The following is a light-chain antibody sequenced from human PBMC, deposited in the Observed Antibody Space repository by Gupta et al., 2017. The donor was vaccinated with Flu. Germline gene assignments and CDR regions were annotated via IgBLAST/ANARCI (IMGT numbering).Light chain of an antibody. CDR3: SSYTSSSTYV. Sequence: HSALTHPPSVSGSPAQSVTIPCTGTSSDVGSYNRVSWYQQPPGTAPKLMIYEVSNRPSGVPDRFSGSKSGNTASLTISGLQAEDEADYYCSSYTSSSTYVFGTGTKVTVL. V-gene: IGLV2-18*02. CDR2: EVS. J-gene: IGLJ1*01. CDR1: SSDVGSYNR.